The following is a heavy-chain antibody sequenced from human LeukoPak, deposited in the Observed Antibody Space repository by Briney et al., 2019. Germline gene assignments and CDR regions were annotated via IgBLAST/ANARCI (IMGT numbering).Heavy chain of an antibody. CDR2: IYHSGST. Sequence: PSETLSLTCTVSGYSISSGYYWGWIRQPPGKGLEWIGSIYHSGSTYYNPSLKSRVTISVDTSKNQFSLKLSSVTTADTAVYYCARVDCSSTSCSFDYWGQGTLVTVSS. D-gene: IGHD2-2*01. CDR1: GYSISSGYY. CDR3: ARVDCSSTSCSFDY. J-gene: IGHJ4*02. V-gene: IGHV4-38-2*02.